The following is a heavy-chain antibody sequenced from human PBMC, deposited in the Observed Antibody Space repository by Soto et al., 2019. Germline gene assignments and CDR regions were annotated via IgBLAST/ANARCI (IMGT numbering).Heavy chain of an antibody. CDR1: GGFISSSSYY. J-gene: IGHJ4*02. CDR2: IYYSGST. Sequence: SETLSLTCTVSGGFISSSSYYWGWIRQPPGKGLEWIGSIYYSGSTYYNPSLKSRVTISVDTSKNQFSLKLSSVTAADTAVYYCARQYYYDSSGYYQASDYWGQGTLVTVSS. CDR3: ARQYYYDSSGYYQASDY. D-gene: IGHD3-22*01. V-gene: IGHV4-39*01.